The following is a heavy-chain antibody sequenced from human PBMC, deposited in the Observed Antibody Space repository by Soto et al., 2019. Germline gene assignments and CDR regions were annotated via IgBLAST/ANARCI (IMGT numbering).Heavy chain of an antibody. Sequence: QVQLVQSGAEVKKPGASVKVSCKASGYTFPTYGITWVRQAPGQGLEWRGWISAYNGDTNYAQKLQGRVTLTTDTSATTAYKELTSLTSDDTAMYYCAGDNGAACVPRGVDYWGQGTLVTVSS. J-gene: IGHJ4*02. CDR2: ISAYNGDT. CDR1: GYTFPTYG. CDR3: AGDNGAACVPRGVDY. V-gene: IGHV1-18*01. D-gene: IGHD6-13*01.